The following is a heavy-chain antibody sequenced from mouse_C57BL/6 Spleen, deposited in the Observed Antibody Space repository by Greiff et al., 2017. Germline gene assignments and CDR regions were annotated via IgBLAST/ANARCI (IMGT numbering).Heavy chain of an antibody. D-gene: IGHD4-1*02. V-gene: IGHV1-50*01. CDR3: SRRATGMDAMDD. CDR2: IDPSDSYT. Sequence: VQLQQPGAELVKPGASVKLSCKASGYTFTSYWMQWVKQRPGQGLEWIGEIDPSDSYTNYNQKFKGKATLTVDTSSSTAYMQLSSLTSEASAVYYCSRRATGMDAMDDWGQGTSVTVSS. CDR1: GYTFTSYW. J-gene: IGHJ4*01.